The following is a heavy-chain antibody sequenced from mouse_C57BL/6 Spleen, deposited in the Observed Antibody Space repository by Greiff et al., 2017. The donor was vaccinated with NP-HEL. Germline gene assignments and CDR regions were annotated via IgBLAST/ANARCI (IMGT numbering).Heavy chain of an antibody. CDR2: INPKNGGT. D-gene: IGHD2-5*01. Sequence: EIQLQQSGPELVKPGASVKISCKASGYTFTDSYMNWVKQSHGKSLEWIGDINPKNGGTSYNEKFKGKATLTVDKSSITAYMELRSLTSEDSAVYYCARPNCSIYYFDYWGQGNTLTVSS. CDR1: GYTFTDSY. J-gene: IGHJ2*01. CDR3: ARPNCSIYYFDY. V-gene: IGHV1-26*01.